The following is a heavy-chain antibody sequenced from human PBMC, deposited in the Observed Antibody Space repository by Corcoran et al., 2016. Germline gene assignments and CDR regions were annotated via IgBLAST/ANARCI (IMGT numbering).Heavy chain of an antibody. CDR3: AKDKYGRYRGNYYGMDV. V-gene: IGHV3-30*18. CDR2: ISYDGSNK. CDR1: GFTFSSYG. D-gene: IGHD6-19*01. Sequence: QVQLVESGGGVVQPGRSLRLSCAASGFTFSSYGMHWVRQAPGKGLEWVAVISYDGSNKYYADSVKGRFTISRDNSKNTLYLQMNSLRAEEPAVYYCAKDKYGRYRGNYYGMDVWGQGTTVTVSS. J-gene: IGHJ6*02.